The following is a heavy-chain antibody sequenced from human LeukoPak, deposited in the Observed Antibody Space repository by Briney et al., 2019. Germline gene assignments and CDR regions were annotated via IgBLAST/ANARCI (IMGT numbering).Heavy chain of an antibody. CDR3: ATAGPRGPNWFDP. V-gene: IGHV1-2*02. D-gene: IGHD3-10*01. CDR2: INPNSGGT. J-gene: IGHJ5*02. Sequence: ASVKVSCKASGYTFTSYYMHWVRQAPGQGLEWMGWINPNSGGTNYAQKFQGRVTMTRDTSISTAYMELSRLRSDDTAVYYCATAGPRGPNWFDPWGQGTLVTVSS. CDR1: GYTFTSYY.